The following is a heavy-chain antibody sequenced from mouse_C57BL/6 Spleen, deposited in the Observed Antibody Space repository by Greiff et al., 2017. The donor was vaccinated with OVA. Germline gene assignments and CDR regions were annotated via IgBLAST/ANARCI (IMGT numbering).Heavy chain of an antibody. Sequence: QVQLKQPGAELVRPGSSVKLSCKASGYTFTSYWMDWVKQRPGQGLEWIGNIYPSDSETHYNQKFKDKATLTVDKSSSTAYMQHSSLTSEDSAVYYCARSGDYSLPGDCFDYWGQGTTLTVSS. CDR3: ARSGDYSLPGDCFDY. CDR2: IYPSDSET. D-gene: IGHD1-1*01. CDR1: GYTFTSYW. J-gene: IGHJ2*01. V-gene: IGHV1-61*01.